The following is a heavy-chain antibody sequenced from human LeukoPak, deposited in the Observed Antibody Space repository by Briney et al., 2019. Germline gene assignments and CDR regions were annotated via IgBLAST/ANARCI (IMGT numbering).Heavy chain of an antibody. CDR1: GGSISSSSYY. CDR2: IYYSGST. D-gene: IGHD4-17*01. CDR3: ARRALIVDYGDYEPYFDY. Sequence: SETLSLTCTVSGGSISSSSYYWGWIRQPPGKGLEWIGSIYYSGSTYYNPSLKSRVTISVDTSKNQFSLKLSSVTAADTAVYYCARRALIVDYGDYEPYFDYWGQGTLVTVSS. J-gene: IGHJ4*02. V-gene: IGHV4-39*07.